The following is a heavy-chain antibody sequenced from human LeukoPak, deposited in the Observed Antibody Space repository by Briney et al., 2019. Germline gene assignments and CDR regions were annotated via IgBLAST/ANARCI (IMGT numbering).Heavy chain of an antibody. CDR2: MNPNSGNK. CDR1: GYTFTNYD. V-gene: IGHV1-8*01. CDR3: ARGGKLGAHDI. J-gene: IGHJ4*02. D-gene: IGHD1-26*01. Sequence: ASVKVSCKASGYTFTNYDINWVGQASGLGLEWMGWMNPNSGNKDYAQKYRGRIIMTRNTSISTAFLELSSLRSEDTAIYYCARGGKLGAHDIWGQGSLVTVSS.